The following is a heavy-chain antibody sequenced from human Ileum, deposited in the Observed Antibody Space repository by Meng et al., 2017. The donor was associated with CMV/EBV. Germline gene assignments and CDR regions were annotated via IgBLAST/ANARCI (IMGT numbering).Heavy chain of an antibody. Sequence: QVPLQESGPGLVKPSETRSLTCTVSGDSTSGFFWSWIRQPAGKGLEWIGRIYSSGSTFYNPSLESRVTMSIDTSKNQFSLRLASVTAADTAVYFCAKEQSIGIAVTGIFDFWGQGALVTVSS. J-gene: IGHJ4*02. CDR2: IYSSGST. V-gene: IGHV4-4*07. D-gene: IGHD6-19*01. CDR1: GDSTSGFF. CDR3: AKEQSIGIAVTGIFDF.